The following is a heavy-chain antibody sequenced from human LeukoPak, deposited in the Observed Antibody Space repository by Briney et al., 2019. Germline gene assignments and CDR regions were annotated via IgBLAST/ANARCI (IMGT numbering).Heavy chain of an antibody. CDR2: ISYDGSNK. V-gene: IGHV3-30*18. J-gene: IGHJ4*02. Sequence: GGSLRLSCAASGFTFSSYGMHWVRQAPGKGLEWVAVISYDGSNKYYADSVKGRFTISRDNSKNMQYLQMNSLRAEDTAVYYCAKGDPADYWGQGTLVTVSS. CDR1: GFTFSSYG. CDR3: AKGDPADY.